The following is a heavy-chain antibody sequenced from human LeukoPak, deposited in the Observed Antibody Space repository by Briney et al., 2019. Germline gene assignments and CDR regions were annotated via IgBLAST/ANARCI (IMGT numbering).Heavy chain of an antibody. CDR2: INAGNGNT. CDR3: ARDDYYDSSGYYYFDY. V-gene: IGHV1-3*01. J-gene: IGHJ4*02. CDR1: GYTFTGYY. D-gene: IGHD3-22*01. Sequence: ASVKVSCKASGYTFTGYYMHWVRQAPGQGLEWMGWINAGNGNTKYSQKFQGRVTITRDTSASTAYMGLSSLRSEDTAVYYCARDDYYDSSGYYYFDYWGQGTLVTVSS.